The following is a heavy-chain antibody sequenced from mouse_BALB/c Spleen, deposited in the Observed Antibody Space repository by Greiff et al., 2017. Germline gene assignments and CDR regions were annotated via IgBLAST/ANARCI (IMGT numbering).Heavy chain of an antibody. CDR2: IYPYNGGT. Sequence: DVKLQESGPELVKPGASVKISCKASGYTFTDYNMHWVKQSHGKSLEWIGYIYPYNGGTGYNQKFKSKATLTVDNSSSTAYMELRSLTSEDSAVYYCARSLYYGNSWFAYWGQGTLVTVSA. J-gene: IGHJ3*01. CDR3: ARSLYYGNSWFAY. V-gene: IGHV1S29*02. CDR1: GYTFTDYN. D-gene: IGHD2-1*01.